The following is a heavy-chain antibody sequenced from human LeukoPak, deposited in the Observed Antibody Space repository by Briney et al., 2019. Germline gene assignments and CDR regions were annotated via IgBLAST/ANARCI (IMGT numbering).Heavy chain of an antibody. J-gene: IGHJ4*02. D-gene: IGHD2-2*01. CDR2: ISAYNGNT. CDR1: GYTFTSYG. CDR3: ARGGTVVPAAMPFDY. Sequence: ASVKVSCKASGYTFTSYGITWVRQAPGQGLEWMGWISAYNGNTNYAQQLQGRVTMTTDTSTSTAYMELRSLRSDDTAVYYGARGGTVVPAAMPFDYWGQGTLVTVSS. V-gene: IGHV1-18*01.